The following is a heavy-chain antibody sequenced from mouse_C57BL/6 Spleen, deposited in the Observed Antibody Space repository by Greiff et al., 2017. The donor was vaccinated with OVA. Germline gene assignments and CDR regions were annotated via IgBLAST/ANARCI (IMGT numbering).Heavy chain of an antibody. D-gene: IGHD2-5*01. J-gene: IGHJ2*01. CDR2: ISDGGSYT. CDR3: ARGGNSTPYYFDY. Sequence: EVKLMESGGGLVKPGGSLKLSCAASGFTFSSYAMSWVRQTPEKRLEWVATISDGGSYTYYPDNVKGRFTIARDNAKNNQYLQMSHLKSEDTAMYYCARGGNSTPYYFDYWGQGTTLTVSS. CDR1: GFTFSSYA. V-gene: IGHV5-4*03.